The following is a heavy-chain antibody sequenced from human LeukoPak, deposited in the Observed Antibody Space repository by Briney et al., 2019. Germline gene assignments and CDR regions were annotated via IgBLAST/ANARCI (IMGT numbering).Heavy chain of an antibody. J-gene: IGHJ4*02. Sequence: GGSLRLSCAASGFTFSSYSMNWVRQAPGKGLEWVSSISSSSSYIYYADSVKGRFTISRDNAKNSLYLQMNSLRAGDTAVYYCARDRQSYCSGGSCYPVDYWGQGTLVTVSS. CDR1: GFTFSSYS. CDR3: ARDRQSYCSGGSCYPVDY. V-gene: IGHV3-21*04. D-gene: IGHD2-15*01. CDR2: ISSSSSYI.